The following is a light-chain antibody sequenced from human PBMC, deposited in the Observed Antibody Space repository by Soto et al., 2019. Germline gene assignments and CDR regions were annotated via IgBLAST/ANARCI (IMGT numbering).Light chain of an antibody. CDR2: GAS. Sequence: ETVMTQSPATLSVSPGERATLSCRASQSVRSDLAWYQQKPGQAPRLLIYGASSRATGIPARFSGSGSGTEFTLTISSLQSEDFAVYYCQQYNNWLSWTFGQGTKVDIK. CDR3: QQYNNWLSWT. V-gene: IGKV3D-15*01. CDR1: QSVRSD. J-gene: IGKJ1*01.